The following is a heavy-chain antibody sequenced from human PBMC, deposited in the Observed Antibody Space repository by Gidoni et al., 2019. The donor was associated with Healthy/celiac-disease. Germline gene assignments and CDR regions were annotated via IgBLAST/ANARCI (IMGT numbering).Heavy chain of an antibody. J-gene: IGHJ6*02. CDR1: GFTFSGYA. D-gene: IGHD3-9*01. Sequence: EVQLLESGGGLVQPGGSLRLSCAASGFTFSGYAMSWVRQAPGKGLEWVSAISGSGGSTYYADSVKGRFTISRDNSKNTLYLQMNSLRAEDTAVYYCAKDDWEGVLYGMDVWGQGTTVTVSS. CDR2: ISGSGGST. CDR3: AKDDWEGVLYGMDV. V-gene: IGHV3-23*01.